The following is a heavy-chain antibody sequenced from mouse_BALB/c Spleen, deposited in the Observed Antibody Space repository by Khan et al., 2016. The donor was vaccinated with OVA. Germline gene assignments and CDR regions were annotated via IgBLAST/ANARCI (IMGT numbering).Heavy chain of an antibody. Sequence: EVQGVESGGDLVKPGGSLKLSCAASGFTFSTYGMSWVRQTPDKRLEWVATVSTGGGYTYYPDSVKGRFTISRDNAKNTLYLQMSGLKSADTAMFYCRRLAYYYDSEGVAYWGQGTLVTVSA. J-gene: IGHJ3*01. CDR1: GFTFSTYG. CDR3: RRLAYYYDSEGVAY. CDR2: VSTGGGYT. D-gene: IGHD1-1*01. V-gene: IGHV5-6*01.